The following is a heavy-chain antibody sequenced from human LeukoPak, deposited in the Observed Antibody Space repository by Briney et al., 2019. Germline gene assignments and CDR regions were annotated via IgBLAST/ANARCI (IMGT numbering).Heavy chain of an antibody. V-gene: IGHV3-23*01. Sequence: PGGSLRLSCAPSGFNFNKYDMTSGRQAPGERLEWVSTITGRSDKTYYTDSVKGRFVTSRDNAKDNLYLQMNSLRAEDTALYYCAKGGWLDDLGQGALVTVSS. CDR1: GFNFNKYD. D-gene: IGHD6-19*01. CDR3: AKGGWLDD. CDR2: ITGRSDKT. J-gene: IGHJ4*02.